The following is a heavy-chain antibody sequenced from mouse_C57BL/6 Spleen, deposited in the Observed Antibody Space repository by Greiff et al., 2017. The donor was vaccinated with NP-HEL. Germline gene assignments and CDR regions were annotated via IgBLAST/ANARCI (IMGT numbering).Heavy chain of an antibody. CDR1: GFDIKNTY. D-gene: IGHD2-4*01. Sequence: VQLKESVAELVRPGASVKLSCTASGFDIKNTYMHWVKQRPEQGLEWIGRIDPANGNTKYAPKFQGKATITADTSSNTAYLQLSSLTSEDTAIYYCARSYDYDEGAMDYWGQGTSVTVSS. CDR3: ARSYDYDEGAMDY. V-gene: IGHV14-3*01. CDR2: IDPANGNT. J-gene: IGHJ4*01.